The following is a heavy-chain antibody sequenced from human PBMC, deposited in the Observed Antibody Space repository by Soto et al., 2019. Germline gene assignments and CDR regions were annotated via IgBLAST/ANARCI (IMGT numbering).Heavy chain of an antibody. CDR3: ARDSLRGEVPAAISVH. CDR2: ISYDGAKK. J-gene: IGHJ4*02. D-gene: IGHD2-2*01. CDR1: VFAFNTYG. V-gene: IGHV3-30*03. Sequence: PGGALRLSCAASVFAFNTYGMPWVRQAPGKGLQWVALISYDGAKKYYADSVKGRFTISRDNSKNTLYLQMNSLRADDTAVYYCARDSLRGEVPAAISVHWGQGTMVTVSS.